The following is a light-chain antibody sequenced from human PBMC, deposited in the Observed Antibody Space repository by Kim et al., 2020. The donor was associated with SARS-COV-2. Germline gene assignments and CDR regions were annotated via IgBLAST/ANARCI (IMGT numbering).Light chain of an antibody. Sequence: QSVLTQSPSVSGAPGQRVTISCTGSSSNMGAGYGVHWYQQLPGTAPKLLIYNTSYRPSGVPDRFSGSKSGTSASLAITGLQAEDEADYYCQSYDSSLSGSSVFGTGTKVTVL. CDR1: SSNMGAGYG. CDR3: QSYDSSLSGSSV. J-gene: IGLJ1*01. CDR2: NTS. V-gene: IGLV1-40*01.